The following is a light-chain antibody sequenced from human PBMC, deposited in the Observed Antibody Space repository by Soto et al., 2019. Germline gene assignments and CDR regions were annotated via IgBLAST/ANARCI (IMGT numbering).Light chain of an antibody. CDR2: AAS. V-gene: IGKV3-20*01. CDR1: QTLSINS. Sequence: EIVLTQSPDTLSLSPGARATLFCRASQTLSINSLAWYQQKPGQAPRLLIYAASTRDTGIPDRFNGSGSGTDFALTINRLEPEDFAVYYCQQYDGAPLTFGPGSKVDVK. J-gene: IGKJ3*01. CDR3: QQYDGAPLT.